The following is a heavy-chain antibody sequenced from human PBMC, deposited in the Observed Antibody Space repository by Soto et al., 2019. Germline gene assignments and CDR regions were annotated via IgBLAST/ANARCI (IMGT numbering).Heavy chain of an antibody. CDR3: VTAVRTRLDN. J-gene: IGHJ4*02. V-gene: IGHV3-23*01. CDR1: GFMFRDFS. D-gene: IGHD3-10*01. Sequence: GGSMILSCAAAGFMFRDFSVYWVRRAPGKGLEWVSSIRQSGDRSSYADSAKGRFTISRDNSKNTLYLQMNGLRLDDTAVYYCVTAVRTRLDNWGPGTLVTVSS. CDR2: IRQSGDRS.